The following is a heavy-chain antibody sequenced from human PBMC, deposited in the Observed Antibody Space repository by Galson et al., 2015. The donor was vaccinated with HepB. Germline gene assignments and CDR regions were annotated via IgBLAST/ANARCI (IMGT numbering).Heavy chain of an antibody. D-gene: IGHD3-3*01. CDR2: ISSSSSYI. CDR3: ARAGPAALSLFWSGYEPTELPEV. Sequence: SLRLSCAASGFTFSNYAMSWVRQAPGKGLEWVSSISSSSSYIYYADSVKGRFTISRDNAKNSLYLQMNSLRAEDTAVYYCARAGPAALSLFWSGYEPTELPEVWGQGTMVTVSS. V-gene: IGHV3-21*01. J-gene: IGHJ3*01. CDR1: GFTFSNYA.